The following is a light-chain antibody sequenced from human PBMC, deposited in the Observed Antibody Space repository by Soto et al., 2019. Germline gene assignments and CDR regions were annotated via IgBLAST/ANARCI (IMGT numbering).Light chain of an antibody. CDR1: SSDVGSYNL. CDR2: EVS. Sequence: QSALTQPASVSGSPVQSITISCIGTSSDVGSYNLVSWYQQHPGKAPKVLIYEVSERPSGVSNRFSGSKSGNTASLTISGLQAEDEAEYYCCSYAGSRTHVLFGGGTQLTVL. CDR3: CSYAGSRTHVL. V-gene: IGLV2-23*02. J-gene: IGLJ2*01.